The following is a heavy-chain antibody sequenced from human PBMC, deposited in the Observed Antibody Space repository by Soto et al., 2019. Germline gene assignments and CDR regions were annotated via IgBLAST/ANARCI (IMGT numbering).Heavy chain of an antibody. CDR2: ISSSSSYI. J-gene: IGHJ4*02. CDR1: GFTFSSYS. V-gene: IGHV3-21*01. D-gene: IGHD3-22*01. Sequence: PGGSLRLSCAASGFTFSSYSMNWVRQAPGKGLEWVSSISSSSSYIYYADSVKGRFTISRDNAKNSLYLQMNSLRAEDTAVYYCARESVYYYDSSGYYMGVNYFDYWGQGTLVTVSP. CDR3: ARESVYYYDSSGYYMGVNYFDY.